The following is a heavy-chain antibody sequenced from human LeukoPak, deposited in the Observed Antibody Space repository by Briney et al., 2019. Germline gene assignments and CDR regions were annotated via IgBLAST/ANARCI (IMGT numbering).Heavy chain of an antibody. J-gene: IGHJ4*02. V-gene: IGHV3-9*01. CDR1: GFTFDDYA. D-gene: IGHD6-19*01. CDR3: AKDVAVAGTGFDY. CDR2: ISWNSGSI. Sequence: GGSLRLSCAASGFTFDDYAMHWVRQAPGKGLEWVSGISWNSGSIGYADSVKGRFTISRDNAKNSLYLQMNSLRAEDTAVYYCAKDVAVAGTGFDYWGQGTLVTVSS.